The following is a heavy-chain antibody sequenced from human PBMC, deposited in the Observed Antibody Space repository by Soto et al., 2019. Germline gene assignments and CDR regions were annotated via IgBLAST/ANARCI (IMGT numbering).Heavy chain of an antibody. J-gene: IGHJ3*02. D-gene: IGHD6-19*01. CDR2: ISGSGGST. V-gene: IGHV3-23*01. CDR3: AKEKGIAVAGDDAFVI. Sequence: PGGSLRLSCAASGFTFSSYAMSWVRQAPGKGLEWVSAISGSGGSTYYADSVKGRFTISRDNSKNTLYLQMNSLRAEDTAVYYCAKEKGIAVAGDDAFVIRGQGITVTVS. CDR1: GFTFSSYA.